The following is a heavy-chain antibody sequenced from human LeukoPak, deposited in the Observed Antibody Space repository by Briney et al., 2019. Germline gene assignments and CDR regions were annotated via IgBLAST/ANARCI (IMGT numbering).Heavy chain of an antibody. CDR3: AKQYDFWSGPDY. Sequence: PGGSLRLSCAASGFTSGFTFSDSAMCWVRQAPGKGLEWVSAMTEGPGRKLYADSVKGRFNIYRDNSKNTLYLQMNSLRVEDTAVYYCAKQYDFWSGPDYWGQGTLVTVSS. D-gene: IGHD3-3*01. J-gene: IGHJ4*02. CDR2: MTEGPGRK. CDR1: GFTFSDSA. V-gene: IGHV3-23*01.